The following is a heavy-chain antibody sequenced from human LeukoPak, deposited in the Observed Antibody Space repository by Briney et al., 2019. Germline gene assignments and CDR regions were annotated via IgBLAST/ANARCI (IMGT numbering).Heavy chain of an antibody. J-gene: IGHJ6*02. CDR1: GFTFSSYA. D-gene: IGHD3-16*01. CDR3: AREVVIFPDYYYYGMDV. V-gene: IGHV3-30*04. CDR2: ISYDGSNK. Sequence: GGSLRLSCAASGFTFSSYAMHWVRQAPGKGLEWVAVISYDGSNKYYADSVKGRFTISRDNSKSTLYLQMNSLRVDDTAVYYCAREVVIFPDYYYYGMDVWGQGTTVTVSS.